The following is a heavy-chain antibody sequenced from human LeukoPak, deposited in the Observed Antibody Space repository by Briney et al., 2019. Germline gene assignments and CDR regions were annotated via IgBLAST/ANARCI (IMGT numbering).Heavy chain of an antibody. CDR3: ARGETILDWFDP. J-gene: IGHJ5*02. V-gene: IGHV1-69*05. CDR2: IIPIFGRA. CDR1: GGTFSSEA. Sequence: SVKVSCKASGGTFSSEAFIWVRQAPGQGLEWMGGIIPIFGRADYAQKFQDIVTITTDESTSTVYMELSSLRSEDTAVYYCARGETILDWFDPWGQGTLVTVSS. D-gene: IGHD1-1*01.